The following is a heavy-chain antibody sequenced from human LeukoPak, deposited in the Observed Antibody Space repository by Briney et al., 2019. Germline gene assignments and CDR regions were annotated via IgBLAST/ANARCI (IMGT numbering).Heavy chain of an antibody. Sequence: TGGSLRLSCAASGFTFSSYWMHWVRQAPGKGLVWVSRINTDGSSTSYADSVKGRFTISRDNAKNTLYLQMNSLRAEDTAVYYCAREGYYGSAALDSWGHGTLVTVSS. J-gene: IGHJ5*01. V-gene: IGHV3-74*01. CDR3: AREGYYGSAALDS. CDR1: GFTFSSYW. D-gene: IGHD3-10*01. CDR2: INTDGSST.